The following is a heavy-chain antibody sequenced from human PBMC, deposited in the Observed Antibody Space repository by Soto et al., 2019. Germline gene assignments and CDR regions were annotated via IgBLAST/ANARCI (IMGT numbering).Heavy chain of an antibody. J-gene: IGHJ6*02. CDR1: GGSISSSSYY. CDR3: ARRRGYCSSTSCYTWWVDEDYYYGMDV. D-gene: IGHD2-2*02. CDR2: IYYSGST. V-gene: IGHV4-39*01. Sequence: KPSETLSLTCTVSGGSISSSSYYWGWIRQPPGKGLEWIGSIYYSGSTYYNPSLKSRVTISVDTSKNQFSLKLSSVTAADTAVYYCARRRGYCSSTSCYTWWVDEDYYYGMDVWGQGTTVTVSS.